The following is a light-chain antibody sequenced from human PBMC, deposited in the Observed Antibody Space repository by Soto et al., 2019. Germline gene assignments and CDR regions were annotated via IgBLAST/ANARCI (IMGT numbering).Light chain of an antibody. CDR1: QSVSNNY. CDR2: GAS. CDR3: QQYGSSFSIT. J-gene: IGKJ5*01. V-gene: IGKV3-20*01. Sequence: IVLPQSPGTLSLSPGERASLSCRASQSVSNNYLAWYQQKPGQAPRLLIYGASNRATGIPDRFSGSGSGTEFTLTISSLKSEDYAVYYCQQYGSSFSITFGQGTRLEIK.